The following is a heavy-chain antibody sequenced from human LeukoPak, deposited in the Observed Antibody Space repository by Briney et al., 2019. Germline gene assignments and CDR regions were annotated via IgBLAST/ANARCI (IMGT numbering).Heavy chain of an antibody. CDR2: MSNSGSTI. CDR3: ASVLWFGGIFFDY. Sequence: GGSLRLSCAASGFTVSSNYMSWVRQAPGKGLEWVSYMSNSGSTIYYADSVKGRFTISRDNTKNSLYLQMNSLRAEDTAVYYCASVLWFGGIFFDYWGQGTLVTVSS. D-gene: IGHD3-10*01. CDR1: GFTVSSNY. J-gene: IGHJ4*02. V-gene: IGHV3-11*01.